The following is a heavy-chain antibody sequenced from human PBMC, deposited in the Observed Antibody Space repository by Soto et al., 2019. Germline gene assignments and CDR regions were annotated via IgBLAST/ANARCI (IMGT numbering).Heavy chain of an antibody. V-gene: IGHV3-23*01. CDR3: AKDLISAVGKPRFDY. J-gene: IGHJ4*02. CDR2: ISGSAGGT. CDR1: GFTFSNYA. Sequence: EVQLLESGGDLVQPGGSLRLSCAASGFTFSNYAMSWVRQAPGKGLEWVSTISGSAGGTYYADPVKGRFTISRDNSKNTLYLQMNSLRAEDTAVYYCAKDLISAVGKPRFDYWGQGTLVSVSS. D-gene: IGHD6-19*01.